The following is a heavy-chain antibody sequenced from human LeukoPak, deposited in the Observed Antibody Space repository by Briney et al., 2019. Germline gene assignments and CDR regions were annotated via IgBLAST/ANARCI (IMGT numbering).Heavy chain of an antibody. J-gene: IGHJ3*01. CDR2: IRGTGGTT. CDR1: GFTFSSYA. V-gene: IGHV3-23*01. D-gene: IGHD4-17*01. CDR3: GKDPNGDYVGAFDF. Sequence: HPGGSLRLSCAASGFTFSSYAMHWVRQAPGKGLEWISAIRGTGGTTYYADSVKGRCTISRDNSRNTVYLQMNSLRAEDTALYFCGKDPNGDYVGAFDFWGPGTMVTVSS.